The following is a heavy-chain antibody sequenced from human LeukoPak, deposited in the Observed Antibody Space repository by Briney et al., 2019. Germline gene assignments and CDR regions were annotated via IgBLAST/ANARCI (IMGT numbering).Heavy chain of an antibody. V-gene: IGHV4-4*07. CDR3: ARDTPYSSSPYAFDI. D-gene: IGHD6-6*01. J-gene: IGHJ3*02. CDR1: GGSISSYY. CDR2: IYTSGST. Sequence: SETLSLTGTVSGGSISSYYWSWIRQPAGKGLEGIGRIYTSGSTNYNPSLKSRVTMSVDTSKNQFALKLSSVTAADTAVYYCARDTPYSSSPYAFDIWGQGTMVTVSS.